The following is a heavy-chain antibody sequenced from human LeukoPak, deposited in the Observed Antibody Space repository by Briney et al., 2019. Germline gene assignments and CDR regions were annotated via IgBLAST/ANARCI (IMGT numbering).Heavy chain of an antibody. V-gene: IGHV3-23*01. J-gene: IGHJ6*02. Sequence: GGSLRLSCAASGFTFSNYAMSWVRQAPGKGLEWVSAISGSGGSTYYADSVKGRFTISRDNAKNSLYLQMNSLRAEDTAVYYCAKDSSGATKYGMDVWGQGTTVTVSS. D-gene: IGHD1-26*01. CDR2: ISGSGGST. CDR1: GFTFSNYA. CDR3: AKDSSGATKYGMDV.